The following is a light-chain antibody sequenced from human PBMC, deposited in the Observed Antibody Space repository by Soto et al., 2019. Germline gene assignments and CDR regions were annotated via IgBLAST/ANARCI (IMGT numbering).Light chain of an antibody. CDR3: CSYAGSSTLV. CDR1: SSDVGSYNL. CDR2: EDS. J-gene: IGLJ2*01. V-gene: IGLV2-23*01. Sequence: QSALTQPASVSGSPGQSITISCTGTSSDVGSYNLASWYQQHPGKAPKLIIYEDSNRPSGVSNRFSGSKSGNTASLTISGLQAEDEADYYCCSYAGSSTLVFGGGTKLTVL.